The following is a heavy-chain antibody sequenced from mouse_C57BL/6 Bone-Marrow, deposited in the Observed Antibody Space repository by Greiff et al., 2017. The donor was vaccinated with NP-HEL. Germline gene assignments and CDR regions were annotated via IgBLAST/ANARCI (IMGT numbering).Heavy chain of an antibody. V-gene: IGHV10-1*01. CDR1: GFSFNTYA. CDR3: VRQRGLLRHGYFDV. D-gene: IGHD1-2*01. CDR2: IRSKSNNYAT. Sequence: EPGGGLVQPKGSLKLSCAASGFSFNTYAMNWVRQAPGKGLEWVARIRSKSNNYATYYADSVKDRFTISSDDSEIMLYLQMNNLKTEDTAMYYCVRQRGLLRHGYFDVWGTGTTVTVSS. J-gene: IGHJ1*03.